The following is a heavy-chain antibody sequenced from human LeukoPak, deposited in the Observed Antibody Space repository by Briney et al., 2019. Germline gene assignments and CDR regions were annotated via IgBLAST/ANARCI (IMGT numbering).Heavy chain of an antibody. CDR3: ARSAHGSGWYFYNWFAP. V-gene: IGHV1-69*05. Sequence: SVKVSCKASGGTFSSFAISWVRQAPGQGLEWMGRIIPIFGTANYAQKFQGRVTITTDESTSTAYMELSSLRSEDTAVYYCARSAHGSGWYFYNWFAPWGQGTLVTVSS. D-gene: IGHD6-19*01. CDR1: GGTFSSFA. CDR2: IIPIFGTA. J-gene: IGHJ5*02.